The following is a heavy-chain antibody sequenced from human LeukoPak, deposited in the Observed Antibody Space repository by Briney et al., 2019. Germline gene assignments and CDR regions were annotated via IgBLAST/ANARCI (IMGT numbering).Heavy chain of an antibody. CDR3: ARGYGDYDY. D-gene: IGHD4-17*01. Sequence: SETLSLTCTVSGGSISSSYWSWILQPAGKGLEWIGRISTSGSTNYNPSLKSRVTISVDKSKNQFSLKLSSVTAADTAVYYCARGYGDYDYWGQGTLVTVSS. J-gene: IGHJ4*02. CDR2: ISTSGST. CDR1: GGSISSSY. V-gene: IGHV4-4*07.